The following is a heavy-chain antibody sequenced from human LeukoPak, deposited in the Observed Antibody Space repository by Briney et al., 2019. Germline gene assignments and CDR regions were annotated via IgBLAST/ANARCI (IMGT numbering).Heavy chain of an antibody. CDR3: AKDLRSDGTYYGY. D-gene: IGHD2-15*01. CDR1: GFTFSNYG. CDR2: IRSGGINK. Sequence: GGSLRLSCEASGFTFSNYGMHWVRQAPGKGLEWVAFIRSGGINKYYADSVKGRFTISRDNSQNTLFLQMNSLRAEDTALYYCAKDLRSDGTYYGYWGQGTLVTVSP. J-gene: IGHJ4*02. V-gene: IGHV3-30*02.